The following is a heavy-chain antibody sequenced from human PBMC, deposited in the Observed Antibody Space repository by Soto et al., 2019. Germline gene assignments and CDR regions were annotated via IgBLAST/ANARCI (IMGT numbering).Heavy chain of an antibody. CDR1: GVSFSGYY. D-gene: IGHD1-26*01. Sequence: ETLSLTCAVYGVSFSGYYWSWIRQPPGKGLEWIGEINHSGSTNYNPSLKSRVTISVDTSKNQFSLKLSSVTAADTAVYSCARVRASASGPKYFDYWRQGTLVTVSS. CDR2: INHSGST. CDR3: ARVRASASGPKYFDY. V-gene: IGHV4-34*01. J-gene: IGHJ4*02.